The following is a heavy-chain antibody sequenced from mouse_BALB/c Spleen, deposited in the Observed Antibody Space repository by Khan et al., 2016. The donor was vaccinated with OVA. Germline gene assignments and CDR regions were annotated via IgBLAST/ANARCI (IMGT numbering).Heavy chain of an antibody. V-gene: IGHV3-2*02. CDR2: LSFCGSS. J-gene: IGHJ2*01. CDR3: ARGWDFDY. Sequence: SGPTLVNPSQSLSLSCSITDFSLPSDYALNWLLHFPGNKLDWMSYLSFCGSSCYNPSLKSRISITRDTSKNQFFLQLNSVTTEDTATYYSARGWDFDYWGQGTTLTVSS. CDR1: DFSLPSDYA.